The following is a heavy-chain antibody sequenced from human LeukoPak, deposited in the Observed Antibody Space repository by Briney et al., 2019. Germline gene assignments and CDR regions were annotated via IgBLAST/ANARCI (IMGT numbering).Heavy chain of an antibody. J-gene: IGHJ6*02. CDR2: INHSGST. V-gene: IGHV4-34*01. CDR1: GGSISSYY. Sequence: SETLSLTCTVSGGSISSYYWSWIRQPPGKGLEWIGEINHSGSTNYNPSLKSRVTISVDTSKNQFSLKLSSVTAADTAVYYCGGYCSSTSCYTSYGMDVWGQGTTVTVSS. CDR3: GGYCSSTSCYTSYGMDV. D-gene: IGHD2-2*02.